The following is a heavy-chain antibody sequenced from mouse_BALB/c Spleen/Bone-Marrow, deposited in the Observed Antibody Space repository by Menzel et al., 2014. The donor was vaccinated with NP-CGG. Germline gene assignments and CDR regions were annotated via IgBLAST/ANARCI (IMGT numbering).Heavy chain of an antibody. D-gene: IGHD2-1*01. Sequence: QVQLQQSGAELVKPGASVKLSCKASGYTFTSYWMHWVKQRPGQGLEWIGEINPSNGRTNYNEKFKSKATLTVDKSSSSAYMQLSSLTSDDSAVYYCSSYYGNFAYWGQGTLVTVSA. V-gene: IGHV1S81*02. CDR1: GYTFTSYW. CDR2: INPSNGRT. CDR3: SSYYGNFAY. J-gene: IGHJ3*01.